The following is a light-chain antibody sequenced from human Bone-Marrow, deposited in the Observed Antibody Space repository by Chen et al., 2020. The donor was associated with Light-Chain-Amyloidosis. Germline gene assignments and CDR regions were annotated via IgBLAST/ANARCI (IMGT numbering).Light chain of an antibody. J-gene: IGLJ2*01. V-gene: IGLV2-23*02. Sequence: QSALTQPASVSGSPGQSITISCTGTSSDVGSYNLVSWYQQHPGKAPKLMIYEVSKRPSGVSHRFSCPKSGTTASLTVSGLQAEDEADYYCCSYAGSSTSVVFGGGTKLTVL. CDR3: CSYAGSSTSVV. CDR1: SSDVGSYNL. CDR2: EVS.